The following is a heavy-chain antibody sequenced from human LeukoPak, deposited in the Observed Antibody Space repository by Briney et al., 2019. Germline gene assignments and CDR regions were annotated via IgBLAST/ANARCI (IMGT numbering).Heavy chain of an antibody. CDR1: GFTFSSYS. Sequence: GGSLRLSCAASGFTFSSYSMNWVRQAPGQGLEWVSSISSSSSYIYYADSVKGRFTISRDNAKNSLYLQMNSLRAEDTAVYYCARDIAAAVNWFDPWGQGTLVTVSS. CDR2: ISSSSSYI. J-gene: IGHJ5*02. CDR3: ARDIAAAVNWFDP. V-gene: IGHV3-21*01. D-gene: IGHD6-13*01.